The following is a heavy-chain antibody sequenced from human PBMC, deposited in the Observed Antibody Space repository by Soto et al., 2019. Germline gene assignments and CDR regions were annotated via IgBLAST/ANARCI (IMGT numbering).Heavy chain of an antibody. Sequence: PSETMSLTCTVSGGSISSGSYYWSWIRQPPGKGLEWIGYIYYSGSTNYNPSLKSRVTISVDTSKNQFSLKLSSVTAADTAVYYCARATIVVVPAAICWFDPWGQGTLVTVSS. D-gene: IGHD2-2*02. CDR3: ARATIVVVPAAICWFDP. V-gene: IGHV4-61*01. J-gene: IGHJ5*02. CDR1: GGSISSGSYY. CDR2: IYYSGST.